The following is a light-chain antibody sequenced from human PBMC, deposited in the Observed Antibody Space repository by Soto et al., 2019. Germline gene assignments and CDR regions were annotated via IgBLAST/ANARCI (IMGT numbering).Light chain of an antibody. CDR2: GAS. Sequence: EIVMTQSPATLSVSPGERATLSCRASQSVSSNLAWYQQKPGQAPRLLIYGASTRATGIPARFSGSGSGTEFTLTISSLQPEDFAIYYCQHLNNWPSYTFGQGTKVDIK. V-gene: IGKV3-15*01. CDR3: QHLNNWPSYT. J-gene: IGKJ2*01. CDR1: QSVSSN.